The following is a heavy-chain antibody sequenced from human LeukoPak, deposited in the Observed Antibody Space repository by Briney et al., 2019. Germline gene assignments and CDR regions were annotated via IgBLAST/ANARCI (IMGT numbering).Heavy chain of an antibody. CDR1: GFTFSSYD. V-gene: IGHV3-13*01. CDR2: IGTAGDT. D-gene: IGHD3-16*02. J-gene: IGHJ4*02. CDR3: ARGAVDYPSVWGSYRYYFDY. Sequence: GGSLRLSCAASGFTFSSYDMHWVRQATGKGLEWVSAIGTAGDTYYPGSVKGRFTISRENAKNSLYLQMNSLRAGDTAVYYCARGAVDYPSVWGSYRYYFDYWGQGTLVTVSS.